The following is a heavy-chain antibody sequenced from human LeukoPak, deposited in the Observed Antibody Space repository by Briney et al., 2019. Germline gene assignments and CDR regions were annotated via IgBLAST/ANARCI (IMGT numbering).Heavy chain of an antibody. J-gene: IGHJ4*02. V-gene: IGHV4-39*01. Sequence: WEPPSLLCTVSGGSINSSSDHWASIPQPPGKGLERIGRIYYSGSTYYNPSLKSRVTISVDTSKNQFSLKLSSVTAADTAVYYCARHKDYYDRFDYWGQGTLVTVSS. CDR3: ARHKDYYDRFDY. D-gene: IGHD3-22*01. CDR2: IYYSGST. CDR1: GGSINSSSDH.